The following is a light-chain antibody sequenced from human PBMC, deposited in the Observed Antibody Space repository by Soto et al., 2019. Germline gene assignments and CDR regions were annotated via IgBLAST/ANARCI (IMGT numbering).Light chain of an antibody. CDR2: VNS. V-gene: IGLV1-40*01. J-gene: IGLJ1*01. CDR1: SSNIGAGYD. Sequence: QAVLTHPPSVSGAPGQRVTISCSGSSSNIGAGYDVNWYRQLPGTAPKLRIYVNSDRPSGVPDRFSGSKSGTSASLAITGLQAEDEADYFCQSYDRSLRTYVFGTATKLTVL. CDR3: QSYDRSLRTYV.